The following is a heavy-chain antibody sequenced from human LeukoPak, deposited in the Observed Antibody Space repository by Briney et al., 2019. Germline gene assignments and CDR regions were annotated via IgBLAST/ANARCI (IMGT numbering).Heavy chain of an antibody. CDR2: INPLGGST. V-gene: IGHV1-46*01. Sequence: ASVKVSCKASGYTFTSYGISWVRQAPGQGLEWMGVINPLGGSTNYAQKFQGRVTMTRDTSTSTVYMELSSLRSEDTAVYYCARAHDFWSGPFDYWGQGTLVTVSS. J-gene: IGHJ4*02. CDR1: GYTFTSYG. CDR3: ARAHDFWSGPFDY. D-gene: IGHD3-3*01.